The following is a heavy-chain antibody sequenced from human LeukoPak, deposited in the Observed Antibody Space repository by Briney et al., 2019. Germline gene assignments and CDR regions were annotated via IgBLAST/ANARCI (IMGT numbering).Heavy chain of an antibody. CDR2: FDPEDGET. CDR3: ATAYCGGDCLPYFDY. CDR1: GYTLTELS. D-gene: IGHD2-21*02. V-gene: IGHV1-24*01. J-gene: IGHJ4*02. Sequence: ASVKVSCKVSGYTLTELSMHWVRQAPGKRLEWMGGFDPEDGETIYAQKFQGRVTMTEDTSTDTAYMELSSLRSEDTAVYYCATAYCGGDCLPYFDYWGQGTLVTVSS.